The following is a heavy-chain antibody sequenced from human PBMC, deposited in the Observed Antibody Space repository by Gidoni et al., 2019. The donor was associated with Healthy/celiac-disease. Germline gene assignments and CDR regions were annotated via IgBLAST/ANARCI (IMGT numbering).Heavy chain of an antibody. CDR3: ASSYGSGSTHSFDY. CDR1: AYHFTSHG. V-gene: IGHV1-18*01. Sequence: QVQLVQSGAEVKKPGASVKVSCKASAYHFTSHGISWVRQAPGQGLEWMGWISAYNGNTNDAQKLQGRVTMTTDTTTSTAYIVLRSLRSDDTAVYYCASSYGSGSTHSFDYWGQGTLVTVSS. CDR2: ISAYNGNT. D-gene: IGHD3-10*01. J-gene: IGHJ4*02.